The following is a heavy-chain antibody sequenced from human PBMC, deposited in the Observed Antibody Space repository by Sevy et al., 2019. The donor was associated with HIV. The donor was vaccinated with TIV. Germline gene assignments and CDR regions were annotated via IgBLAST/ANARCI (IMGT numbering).Heavy chain of an antibody. CDR3: ASECLDVDSYLRDY. J-gene: IGHJ4*02. D-gene: IGHD3-10*01. CDR1: GYSFSDYY. Sequence: ASVKVSCQTSGYSFSDYYLNWIRQAPGQGLEWLGWINPDSGGSKAAEKFLGRLTMTSDTSSRTVFMALTGLTSDDTALYSCASECLDVDSYLRDYWGQGTQVTVSS. V-gene: IGHV1-2*02. CDR2: INPDSGGS.